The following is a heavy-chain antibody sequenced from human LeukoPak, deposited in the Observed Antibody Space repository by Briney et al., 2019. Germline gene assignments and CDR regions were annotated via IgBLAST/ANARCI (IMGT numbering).Heavy chain of an antibody. D-gene: IGHD4-11*01. CDR3: ARVVRYSIKYYFDY. CDR1: GGSFSGYY. J-gene: IGHJ4*02. Sequence: SETLSLTCAVYGGSFSGYYWSWIRQPPGKGLEWIGEINHSGSTNYNPSLKSRVTISVDTSKNQFSLKLSSVTAADTAVYYCARVVRYSIKYYFDYWGQGTLVTVSS. V-gene: IGHV4-34*01. CDR2: INHSGST.